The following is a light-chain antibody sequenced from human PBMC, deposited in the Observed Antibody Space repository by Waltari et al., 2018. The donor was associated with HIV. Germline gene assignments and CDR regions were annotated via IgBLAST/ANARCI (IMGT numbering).Light chain of an antibody. J-gene: IGKJ4*01. Sequence: DIQMTQSPSSLSASVGDRVTITCQASQDISNYLNWYQQKPGEAPKVLIYDASNLSTGVPSRFSGSGSGTVFTFTINSVQPEDTASYFCQQYETRPLTFGRETKLEIK. V-gene: IGKV1-33*01. CDR3: QQYETRPLT. CDR2: DAS. CDR1: QDISNY.